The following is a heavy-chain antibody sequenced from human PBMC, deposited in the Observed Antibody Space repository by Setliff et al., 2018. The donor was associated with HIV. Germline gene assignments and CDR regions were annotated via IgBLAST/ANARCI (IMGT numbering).Heavy chain of an antibody. Sequence: PGGSLRLSCAASGFTFTNYAMSWVRQAPGKGLEWVSSVDTSGGDTYFADSVKGRFTLSRDNSKNTLYLQMNSLRAEDTAVYYCARSGSGWYEGGYYFDYWGQGTLVTVSS. CDR1: GFTFTNYA. V-gene: IGHV3-23*01. D-gene: IGHD6-19*01. J-gene: IGHJ4*02. CDR3: ARSGSGWYEGGYYFDY. CDR2: VDTSGGDT.